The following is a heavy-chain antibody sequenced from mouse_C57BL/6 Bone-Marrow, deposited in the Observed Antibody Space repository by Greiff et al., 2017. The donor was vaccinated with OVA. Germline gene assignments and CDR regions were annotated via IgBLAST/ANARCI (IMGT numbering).Heavy chain of an antibody. CDR1: GFTFSDYG. V-gene: IGHV5-17*01. Sequence: DVKLVESGGGLVKPGGSLKLSCAASGFTFSDYGMHWVRQAPEKGLEWVAYISSGSSTIYYADTVKGRFTISRDNAKNTLFLQMTSLRSEDTAMYYCARDAYYGSSLGGYFDVWGTGTTVTVSS. CDR3: ARDAYYGSSLGGYFDV. D-gene: IGHD1-1*01. CDR2: ISSGSSTI. J-gene: IGHJ1*03.